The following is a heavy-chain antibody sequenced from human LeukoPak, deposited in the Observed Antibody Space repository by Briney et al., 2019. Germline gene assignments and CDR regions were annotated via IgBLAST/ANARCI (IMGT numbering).Heavy chain of an antibody. J-gene: IGHJ5*02. Sequence: GGFLRLSCAASGFTFSNYAMSWVRQAPGKGLEWVSSISSSGDTTYYADSVKGRFTISRDNSKNTLSLQMNSLGAEDTALYYCAKDLGESWFDPWGQGTLVTVSS. V-gene: IGHV3-23*01. CDR2: ISSSGDTT. CDR1: GFTFSNYA. CDR3: AKDLGESWFDP.